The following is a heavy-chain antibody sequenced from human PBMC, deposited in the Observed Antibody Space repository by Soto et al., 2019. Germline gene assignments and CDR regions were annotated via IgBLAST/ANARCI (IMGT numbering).Heavy chain of an antibody. CDR1: RGSINNYY. J-gene: IGHJ3*01. V-gene: IGHV4-59*03. D-gene: IGHD2-21*02. Sequence: PSETLSLTCTVSRGSINNYYCTLIRQPPGKGLEWIGYVSYSGGTNYNPSLKSRVNMFVDKSKNQFSLNLTSVTAADTAVYYCARLQYKVVTATDVWGQGKMVTV. CDR3: ARLQYKVVTATDV. CDR2: VSYSGGT.